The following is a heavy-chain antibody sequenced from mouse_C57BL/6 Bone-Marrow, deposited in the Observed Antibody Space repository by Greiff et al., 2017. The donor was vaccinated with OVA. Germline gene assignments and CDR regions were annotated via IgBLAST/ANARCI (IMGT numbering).Heavy chain of an antibody. CDR3: RYSNYAMDY. CDR2: ISDGGSYT. D-gene: IGHD2-5*01. V-gene: IGHV5-4*01. Sequence: EVHLVESGGGLVKPGGSLKLSCAASGFTFSSYAMSWVRQTPEKRLEWVATISDGGSYTYYPDNVKGRFTISRDNAKNNLYLQMSHLKSEDTAMYYCRYSNYAMDYWGQGTSVTVSS. J-gene: IGHJ4*01. CDR1: GFTFSSYA.